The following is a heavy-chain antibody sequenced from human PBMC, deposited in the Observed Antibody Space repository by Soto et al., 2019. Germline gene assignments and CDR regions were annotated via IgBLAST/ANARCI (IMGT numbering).Heavy chain of an antibody. CDR3: ARDHTVTMVRGVIRYFDY. CDR1: GYTFTSYG. CDR2: ISAYNGNT. D-gene: IGHD3-10*01. J-gene: IGHJ4*02. Sequence: GASVKVSFKASGYTFTSYGISWVRQAPGQGLEWMGWISAYNGNTNYAQKLQGRVTMTTDTSTSTAYMELRSLRSDDTAVYYCARDHTVTMVRGVIRYFDYWGQGTLVTVSS. V-gene: IGHV1-18*01.